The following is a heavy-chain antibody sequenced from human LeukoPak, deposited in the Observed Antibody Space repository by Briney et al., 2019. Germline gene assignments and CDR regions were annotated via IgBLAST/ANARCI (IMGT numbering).Heavy chain of an antibody. V-gene: IGHV3-30*18. J-gene: IGHJ4*02. D-gene: IGHD6-13*01. CDR3: AKDAGEGSSWYDY. Sequence: PGGSLRLSCAASGFTFSSYGMHWVRQAPGKGLEWVAVISYDGSNKYYADSVKGRFTISRDNSRNTLYLQMNSPRAEDTAVYYCAKDAGEGSSWYDYWGQGTLVTVSS. CDR1: GFTFSSYG. CDR2: ISYDGSNK.